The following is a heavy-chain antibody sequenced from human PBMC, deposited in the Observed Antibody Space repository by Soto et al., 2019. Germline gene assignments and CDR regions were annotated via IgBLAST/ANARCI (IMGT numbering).Heavy chain of an antibody. CDR2: IKPEGSGE. D-gene: IGHD5-18*01. Sequence: DVQLVESGGGLVQPGGSLRLSCGGSGFIFRNYWMSWVRQTPGKGLEWVASIKPEGSGEFYLDSVKGRFTISRDNAKNSRYLQMNSLRDEDTAVYYCAKLKGYTTIYDYWGQGTLVTVSS. J-gene: IGHJ4*02. CDR1: GFIFRNYW. V-gene: IGHV3-7*01. CDR3: AKLKGYTTIYDY.